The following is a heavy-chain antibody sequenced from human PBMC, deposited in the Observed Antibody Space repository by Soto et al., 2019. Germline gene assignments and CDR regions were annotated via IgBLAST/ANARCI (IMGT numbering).Heavy chain of an antibody. CDR3: AHSPPDFGDTAMAFFDY. CDR2: INHSGST. D-gene: IGHD5-18*01. Sequence: SETLSLTCAVYGGSFSGYYWSWIRQPPGKGLEWIGEINHSGSTNYNPSLKSRVTISVDTSKNQFSLKLSSVTAADTAVYYCAHSPPDFGDTAMAFFDYWGQGTLVTVSS. V-gene: IGHV4-34*01. J-gene: IGHJ4*02. CDR1: GGSFSGYY.